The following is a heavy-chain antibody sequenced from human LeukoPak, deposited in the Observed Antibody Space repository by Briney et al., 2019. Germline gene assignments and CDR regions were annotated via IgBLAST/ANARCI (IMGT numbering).Heavy chain of an antibody. CDR3: ARGFFEVRGFPYFDY. CDR2: INHSGST. J-gene: IGHJ4*02. CDR1: GGSFSGYY. V-gene: IGHV4-34*01. D-gene: IGHD3-10*01. Sequence: PSETLSLTCAVYGGSFSGYYWSWIRQPPGKGLEWIGEINHSGSTNYNPSLKSRVTISVDTSKNQFSLKLSSVTAADTAVYYCARGFFEVRGFPYFDYWGQGTLVTVSS.